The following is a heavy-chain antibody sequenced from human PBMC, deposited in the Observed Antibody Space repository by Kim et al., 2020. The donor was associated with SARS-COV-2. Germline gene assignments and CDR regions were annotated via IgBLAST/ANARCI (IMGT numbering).Heavy chain of an antibody. CDR3: ARGYCTNHHCAFDY. J-gene: IGHJ4*02. CDR2: ISSSGSTI. D-gene: IGHD2-8*01. CDR1: GFTFSSYE. Sequence: GGSLRLSCAASGFTFSSYEMNWVRQAPGKGLEWVSYISSSGSTIYYADSVKGRFTISRDNAKNSLYLQMNSLRAEDTAVYYCARGYCTNHHCAFDYWGQGTLVTVSS. V-gene: IGHV3-48*03.